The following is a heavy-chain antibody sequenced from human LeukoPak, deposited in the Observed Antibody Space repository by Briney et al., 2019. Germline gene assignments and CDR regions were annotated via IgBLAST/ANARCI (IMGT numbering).Heavy chain of an antibody. CDR3: ARAGYYYDSSGYYTLGYFDY. J-gene: IGHJ4*02. CDR2: IYYSGST. V-gene: IGHV4-30-4*01. Sequence: SQTLSLTCTVSGGSISSGDYYWSWLRQPPGKGLEWIGYIYYSGSTYYNPSLKSRVTISVDTSKNQFSLKLSSVTAADTAVYYCARAGYYYDSSGYYTLGYFDYWGQGTLVTVSS. D-gene: IGHD3-22*01. CDR1: GGSISSGDYY.